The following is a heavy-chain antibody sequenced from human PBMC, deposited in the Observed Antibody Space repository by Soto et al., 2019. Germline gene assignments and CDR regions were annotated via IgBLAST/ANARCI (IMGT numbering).Heavy chain of an antibody. J-gene: IGHJ6*02. D-gene: IGHD4-4*01. V-gene: IGHV3-48*02. CDR1: GLSFRSYS. CDR2: ITGISNTI. Sequence: GSLRLSCEAAGLSFRSYSMSWVRQAPGKGLEWISYITGISNTIYYADSVKGRFTISRDNAKNTLYLQMNSLRDDDTAVYVCARDKEIDSSNDNGLDAWGQGTTVTVSS. CDR3: ARDKEIDSSNDNGLDA.